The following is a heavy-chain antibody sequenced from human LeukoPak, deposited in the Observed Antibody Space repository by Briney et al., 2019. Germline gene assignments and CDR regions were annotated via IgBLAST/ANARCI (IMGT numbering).Heavy chain of an antibody. CDR3: ARGSSGYSYGFDY. Sequence: GESLKISCKGSGYRLATYWIGWVRQMPGKGLEWMGIIYPGDSDTRYSPSFQGQVTISADKSIRNAYLQWSSLKASDTAMYYCARGSSGYSYGFDYWGQGTLVTVSS. CDR2: IYPGDSDT. CDR1: GYRLATYW. V-gene: IGHV5-51*01. D-gene: IGHD5-18*01. J-gene: IGHJ4*02.